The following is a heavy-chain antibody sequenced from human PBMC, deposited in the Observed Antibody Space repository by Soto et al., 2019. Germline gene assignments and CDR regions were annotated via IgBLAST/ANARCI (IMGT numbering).Heavy chain of an antibody. D-gene: IGHD3-22*01. V-gene: IGHV3-15*07. CDR1: GFTFSNAW. Sequence: GGSLRLSCAASGFTFSNAWMNWVRQAPGKGLEWVGRIKSKTDGGTTDYAATVKGRFTISRDDSKNTLYLQMNSLKTEDTAVYYCTTDLYYYDSSGYINFDYWGQGTLVTVSS. CDR2: IKSKTDGGTT. J-gene: IGHJ4*02. CDR3: TTDLYYYDSSGYINFDY.